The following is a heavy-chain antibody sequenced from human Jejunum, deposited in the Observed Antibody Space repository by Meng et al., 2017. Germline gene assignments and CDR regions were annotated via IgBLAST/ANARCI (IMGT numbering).Heavy chain of an antibody. V-gene: IGHV3-48*02. Sequence: VQLVESGGRVVQPGGSLRLSCAASGFTLSTCRTTWIRQAPGKGLEWVAYISTGATTIYYADSLKGRFTISRDDSERSLYLQMNSLRDDDTAVYFCARGHWGLDYWGQGTLVTVSS. CDR1: GFTLSTCR. CDR3: ARGHWGLDY. J-gene: IGHJ4*02. D-gene: IGHD7-27*01. CDR2: ISTGATTI.